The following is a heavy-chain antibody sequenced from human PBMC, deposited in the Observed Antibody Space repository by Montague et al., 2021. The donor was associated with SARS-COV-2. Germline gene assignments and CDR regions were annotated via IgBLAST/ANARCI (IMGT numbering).Heavy chain of an antibody. V-gene: IGHV2-70*01. D-gene: IGHD1-1*01. CDR3: ARINSDPLDYHYYGMDV. CDR2: IDWDDDK. CDR1: GFSLSTSGMC. Sequence: VKPTQTLTLTCTFSGFSLSTSGMCVSWIRQPPGKALEWLALIDWDDDKYYSTSLKTRLTISKDTSKNQVVLTMTNMDPVDTATYYCARINSDPLDYHYYGMDVWGQGTTVTVSS. J-gene: IGHJ6*02.